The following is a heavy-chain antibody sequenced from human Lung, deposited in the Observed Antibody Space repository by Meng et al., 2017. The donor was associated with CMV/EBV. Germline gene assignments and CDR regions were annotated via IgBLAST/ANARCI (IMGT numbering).Heavy chain of an antibody. CDR1: GFTFSGYS. J-gene: IGHJ6*02. CDR3: TRDVSPRSSAYFAIYYFYALDV. D-gene: IGHD2-21*01. V-gene: IGHV3-21*01. Sequence: SCAASGFTFSGYSMNWVRQAPGKGLEWVSSISNSGAYIYYADSVKGRFSISRDNAQNSLYLHMNSLRAEDTAVYYCTRDVSPRSSAYFAIYYFYALDVXGQGXAVTVSS. CDR2: ISNSGAYI.